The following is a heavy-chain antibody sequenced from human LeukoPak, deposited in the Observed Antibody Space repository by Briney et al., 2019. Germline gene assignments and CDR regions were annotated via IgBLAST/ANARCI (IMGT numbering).Heavy chain of an antibody. Sequence: PGGSLRLSCAASGFTFSSYTMHWIRQAPGKGLEWVSSISGSNSYIFYADSVKGRFTVSRDNAKDSLYLQMNSLRAEDTAVYYCARALTALTYEGYWGQGTLVTVSS. CDR3: ARALTALTYEGY. CDR2: ISGSNSYI. J-gene: IGHJ4*02. V-gene: IGHV3-21*01. CDR1: GFTFSSYT. D-gene: IGHD3-3*01.